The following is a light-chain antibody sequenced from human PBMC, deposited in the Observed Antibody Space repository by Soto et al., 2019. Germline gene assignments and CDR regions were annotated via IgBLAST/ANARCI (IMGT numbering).Light chain of an antibody. J-gene: IGLJ2*01. V-gene: IGLV2-11*01. CDR1: SSDVGGYNY. Sequence: QSALTQPRSVSGSPGQSVTISCTGTSSDVGGYNYVSWYQQHPGKAPKLMIYDVNKWPSGVPDRFSGSKSGNTASLTISGLQAEDEADYYCCSYAGSYTFVFGGGTKVTVL. CDR3: CSYAGSYTFV. CDR2: DVN.